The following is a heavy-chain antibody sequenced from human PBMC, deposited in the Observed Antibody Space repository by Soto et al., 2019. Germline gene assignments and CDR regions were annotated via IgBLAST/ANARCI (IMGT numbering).Heavy chain of an antibody. Sequence: QVQLVQSGAEVKKPRASVTVSCKASGYTFSDYYLHWVRQAPGQGPEWMGRINPNSGDAKFAQKFQGRVTMTRDTSVRTAFMELNWLKSDDTAVYYCARESGGATATLDYYYFYMDVWGKGTTVTVSS. V-gene: IGHV1-2*06. J-gene: IGHJ6*03. CDR1: GYTFSDYY. D-gene: IGHD5-12*01. CDR2: INPNSGDA. CDR3: ARESGGATATLDYYYFYMDV.